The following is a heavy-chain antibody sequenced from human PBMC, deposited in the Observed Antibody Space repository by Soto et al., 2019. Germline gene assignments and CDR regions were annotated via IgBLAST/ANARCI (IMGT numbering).Heavy chain of an antibody. CDR3: ARAPVPGDAFDI. J-gene: IGHJ3*02. V-gene: IGHV5-51*01. Sequence: PGESLKISCKGSGYSFTSYWIGWVRQMPGKVLDLMGIIYPGDSYTRXXPSFQGQXXISAYKSISTXYLQWXSLKASDTAMYYCARAPVPGDAFDIWRQGTMVTXS. CDR2: IYPGDSYT. CDR1: GYSFTSYW. D-gene: IGHD2-2*01.